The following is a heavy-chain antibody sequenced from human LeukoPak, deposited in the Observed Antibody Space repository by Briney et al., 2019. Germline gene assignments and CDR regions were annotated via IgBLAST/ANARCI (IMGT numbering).Heavy chain of an antibody. V-gene: IGHV3-21*01. CDR2: ISSDSNLI. CDR1: GFTFSSYS. CDR3: TRDYSGWSQY. D-gene: IGHD6-19*01. Sequence: GGSLRLSCAASGFTFSSYSMNWVRQAPGKGLEWVSSISSDSNLIFYADSVKGRFTISRDNAKNSLYLQMNSLRDEDTAVYYCTRDYSGWSQYWGQGTLVTVSS. J-gene: IGHJ4*02.